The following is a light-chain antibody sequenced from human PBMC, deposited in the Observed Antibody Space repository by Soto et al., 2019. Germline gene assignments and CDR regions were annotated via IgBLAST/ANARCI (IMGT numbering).Light chain of an antibody. CDR3: QQYGSPPWT. J-gene: IGKJ1*01. Sequence: EVVLTQSPGTLALSRGERATLSCRASQSFSSSYLAWYQHRPGKAPRLLIYGASSRDTGIPARFSGSGSGTEFTLTISRLQPEDFAVYYCQQYGSPPWTFGQGTKVDIK. V-gene: IGKV3-20*01. CDR1: QSFSSSY. CDR2: GAS.